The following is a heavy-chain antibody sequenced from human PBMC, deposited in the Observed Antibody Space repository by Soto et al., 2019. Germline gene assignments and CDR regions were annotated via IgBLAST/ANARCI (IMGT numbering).Heavy chain of an antibody. CDR1: GGSISGSGYS. J-gene: IGHJ4*02. Sequence: SETLSLTCTVSGGSISGSGYSWGWIRQPPGKGLQWIGSIYYSGTTYYNPSLKSRVTISVDTSTSTAYMELSSLRSEDTAVYYCARGGSHYDSSGYCALWGQGTLVTVSS. CDR2: IYYSGTT. V-gene: IGHV4-39*07. D-gene: IGHD3-22*01. CDR3: ARGGSHYDSSGYCAL.